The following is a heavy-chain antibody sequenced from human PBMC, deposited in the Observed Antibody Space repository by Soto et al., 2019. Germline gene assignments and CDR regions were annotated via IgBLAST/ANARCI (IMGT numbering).Heavy chain of an antibody. CDR1: GYTFTSYG. V-gene: IGHV1-18*01. J-gene: IGHJ4*02. CDR3: AREGSYHDFDY. D-gene: IGHD3-16*02. CDR2: ISGYNGDT. Sequence: GASVKVSCKASGYTFTSYGISWVRQAPGQGLAWMGWISGYNGDTNYAQKFQGRVTLTTDTSTSTAYLEVMTLRSDDTAVYYCAREGSYHDFDYWGRGTLVTVSS.